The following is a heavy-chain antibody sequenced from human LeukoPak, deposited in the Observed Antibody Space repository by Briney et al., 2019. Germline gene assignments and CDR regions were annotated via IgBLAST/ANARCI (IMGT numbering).Heavy chain of an antibody. CDR3: AGSGYYYDGSGLDY. CDR1: GGSISSYY. J-gene: IGHJ4*02. V-gene: IGHV4-59*01. Sequence: SETLSLICTVSGGSISSYYWSWIRQPPGKGLEWIGYIYYSGSTNYNPSLKSRVTISVDTSKNQFSLKLSSVTAADTAVYYCAGSGYYYDGSGLDYWGQGTLVTVSA. CDR2: IYYSGST. D-gene: IGHD3-22*01.